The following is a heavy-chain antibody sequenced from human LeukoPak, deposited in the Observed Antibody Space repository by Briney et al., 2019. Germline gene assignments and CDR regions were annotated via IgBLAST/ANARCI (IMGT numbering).Heavy chain of an antibody. V-gene: IGHV3-21*01. CDR1: GFTFSSYS. D-gene: IGHD2-8*01. Sequence: PGGSLRLSCAASGFTFSSYSMNWVRQAPGKGLEWVSSIRSSSSYIYYADSVKGRFTISRDNAKNSLYLQMNSLRAEDTAVYYCARTAAAGVWYYFDYWGQGTLVTVSS. CDR3: ARTAAAGVWYYFDY. J-gene: IGHJ4*02. CDR2: IRSSSSYI.